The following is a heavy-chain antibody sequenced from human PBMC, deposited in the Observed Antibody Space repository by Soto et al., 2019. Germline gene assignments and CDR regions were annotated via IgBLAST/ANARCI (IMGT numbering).Heavy chain of an antibody. D-gene: IGHD3-22*01. Sequence: LRLSCAASGFTVSSNYMGWVRQAPGKGLEWVSVIYSGGSTYYADSVKGRFTISRDNSKNTLYLQMNSLRAEDTAVYYCAMYYYDSSGYYHNDYWGQGTLVTVSA. CDR2: IYSGGST. CDR3: AMYYYDSSGYYHNDY. J-gene: IGHJ4*02. CDR1: GFTVSSNY. V-gene: IGHV3-53*01.